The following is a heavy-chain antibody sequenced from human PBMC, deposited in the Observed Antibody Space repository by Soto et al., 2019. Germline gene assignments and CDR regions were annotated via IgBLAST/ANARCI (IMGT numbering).Heavy chain of an antibody. CDR2: INAGNGNT. CDR1: GYTFTSYA. V-gene: IGHV1-3*01. D-gene: IGHD3-22*01. Sequence: QVPLVQSGAEVKKPGASVKVSCKASGYTFTSYAMHWVRLAPGQRLEWMGWINAGNGNTKYSQKFQGRVTITRDTSASTAYMELSSLRSEDTAVYYCAVIVVGFYFDYWGQGTLVTVSS. J-gene: IGHJ4*02. CDR3: AVIVVGFYFDY.